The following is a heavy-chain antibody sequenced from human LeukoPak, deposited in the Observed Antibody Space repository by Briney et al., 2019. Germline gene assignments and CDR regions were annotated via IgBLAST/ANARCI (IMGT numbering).Heavy chain of an antibody. J-gene: IGHJ4*02. CDR1: GFTFSSYT. CDR2: ISSSSYYI. CDR3: ARETRVRWTDY. V-gene: IGHV3-21*01. D-gene: IGHD5-24*01. Sequence: PGGSLRLSCAASGFTFSSYTLNWVRQAPGKGLEWVSSISSSSYYIYYADSVKGRFTISRDNAKNSLYLQMNSLRAEDTAVYYCARETRVRWTDYWGQGILVTVSS.